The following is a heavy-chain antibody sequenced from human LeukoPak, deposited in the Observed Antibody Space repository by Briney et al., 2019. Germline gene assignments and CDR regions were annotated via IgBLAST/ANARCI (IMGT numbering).Heavy chain of an antibody. CDR2: ISGSGGST. Sequence: GGSLRLSCVASGFTFTSHAMTWVRQAPGKGLEWVSGISGSGGSTYYADYVKGWYTNSRDNSKNTLYLHMNSLSAEDTALYSCAKDQHVGYYYDSSGYVSDYWGQGTLVTVSS. CDR3: AKDQHVGYYYDSSGYVSDY. J-gene: IGHJ4*02. V-gene: IGHV3-23*01. CDR1: GFTFTSHA. D-gene: IGHD3-22*01.